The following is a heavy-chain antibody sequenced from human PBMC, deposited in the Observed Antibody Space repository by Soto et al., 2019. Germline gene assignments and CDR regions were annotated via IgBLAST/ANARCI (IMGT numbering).Heavy chain of an antibody. J-gene: IGHJ4*02. CDR2: IWYDGSNK. D-gene: IGHD6-19*01. CDR1: GFTFSSYG. CDR3: GRDTKEGAVAVDY. V-gene: IGHV3-33*01. Sequence: QVQLVESGGGVVQPGRSLRLSCAASGFTFSSYGMHWVRQAPGKGLEWVAVIWYDGSNKNYADSVKGRFTISRDNSKNTLYLQMNSLRAEDTAVYYCGRDTKEGAVAVDYWGQGTLVTVSS.